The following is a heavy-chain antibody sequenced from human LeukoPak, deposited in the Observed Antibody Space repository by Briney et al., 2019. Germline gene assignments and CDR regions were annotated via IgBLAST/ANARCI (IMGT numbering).Heavy chain of an antibody. J-gene: IGHJ4*02. V-gene: IGHV3-11*01. CDR1: GFTFSGYY. CDR2: ISTSGSTT. D-gene: IGHD1-26*01. Sequence: GGSLRLSCAASGFTFSGYYMSWIRQAPGTGLEWISYISTSGSTTLYADSVKGRFTISRDNAKNSLYLQMNSLRAEDTAVYYCAREALVPDYWGQGTPVTVSS. CDR3: AREALVPDY.